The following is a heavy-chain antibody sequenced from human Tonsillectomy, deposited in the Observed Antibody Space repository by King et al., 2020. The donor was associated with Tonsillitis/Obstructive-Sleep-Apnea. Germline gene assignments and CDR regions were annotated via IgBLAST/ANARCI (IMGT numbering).Heavy chain of an antibody. Sequence: VQLVESGGGLVKPGGSLRLSCAASGFTFSNAWMSWVRQAPGKGLEWVGRIISKTDGGTTDYAAPVKGRFTISRDDSKNTLYLQMNSLKTEDTAVYYCTTYPNSGYCVWGQGTLVTVSS. CDR2: IISKTDGGTT. V-gene: IGHV3-15*01. CDR1: GFTFSNAW. CDR3: TTYPNSGYCV. J-gene: IGHJ4*02. D-gene: IGHD5-12*01.